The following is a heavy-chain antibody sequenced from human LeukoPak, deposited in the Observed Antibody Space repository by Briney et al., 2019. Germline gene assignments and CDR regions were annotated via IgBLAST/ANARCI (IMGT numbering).Heavy chain of an antibody. J-gene: IGHJ2*01. Sequence: SETLSLTCTVSGGSIRSYYWSWIRQAPGKELDWIGYISGSGSTNYNPSLKSRVTISEDTSKNQLSLKLSSVTAADTAVYHCARMAYGDPHFYWYFDLWGRGTLVTVSS. CDR1: GGSIRSYY. D-gene: IGHD4-17*01. V-gene: IGHV4-59*01. CDR2: ISGSGST. CDR3: ARMAYGDPHFYWYFDL.